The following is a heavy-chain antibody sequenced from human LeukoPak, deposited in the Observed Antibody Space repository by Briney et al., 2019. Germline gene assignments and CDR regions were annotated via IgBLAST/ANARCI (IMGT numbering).Heavy chain of an antibody. Sequence: SETLSLTCTGSGGSISSYYWRCVRQPPGKGLEWIGYIYYSGSTNYNPCLKSRVTISVDTSKNQFSLELSSVTAADTAVYYCARESNLFGVADDAFDIWGQGRMVTVSS. CDR2: IYYSGST. V-gene: IGHV4-59*01. J-gene: IGHJ3*02. CDR3: ARESNLFGVADDAFDI. D-gene: IGHD3-3*01. CDR1: GGSISSYY.